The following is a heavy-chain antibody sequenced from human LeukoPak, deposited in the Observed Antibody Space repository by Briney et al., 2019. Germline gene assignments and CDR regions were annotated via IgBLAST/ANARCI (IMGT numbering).Heavy chain of an antibody. CDR3: ARHPKLLWFGELLSGYNWFDP. CDR1: GGSFSGYY. J-gene: IGHJ5*02. V-gene: IGHV4-34*01. D-gene: IGHD3-10*01. CDR2: INHSGST. Sequence: SETLSLTCAVYGGSFSGYYWSWIRQPPGKGLEWIGEINHSGSTNYNPSLKSRVTISVDASKNQFSLKLSSVTAADTAVYYCARHPKLLWFGELLSGYNWFDPWGQGTLVTVSS.